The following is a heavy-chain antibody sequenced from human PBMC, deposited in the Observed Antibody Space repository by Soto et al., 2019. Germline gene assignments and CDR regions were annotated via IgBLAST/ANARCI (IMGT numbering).Heavy chain of an antibody. CDR1: GDSVSSNSAA. CDR3: ASTGNGLWFGDAEGLDV. V-gene: IGHV6-1*01. CDR2: TYYRSKWYN. J-gene: IGHJ6*02. Sequence: PSQTLSLTCAISGDSVSSNSAAWNWIRQSPSRGLEWLGRTYYRSKWYNDYAVSVKSRITINPNTSKNQFSLQLNSVTPEDTAVNYCASTGNGLWFGDAEGLDVWGQGTTVTVSS. D-gene: IGHD3-10*01.